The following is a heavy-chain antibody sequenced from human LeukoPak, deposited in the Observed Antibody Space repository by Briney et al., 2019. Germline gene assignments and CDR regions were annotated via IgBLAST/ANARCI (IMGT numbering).Heavy chain of an antibody. J-gene: IGHJ4*02. Sequence: PGGSLRLSSAASGFTLSNYGMHWVRQAPGKGLEWVASIGSNGRSQYYADSVKGRFTISRDNSKNTLYLQMNTLRADDTAVYYCARVVAGTHFDYWGQGTLVTVSS. D-gene: IGHD6-19*01. V-gene: IGHV3-33*08. CDR1: GFTLSNYG. CDR3: ARVVAGTHFDY. CDR2: IGSNGRSQ.